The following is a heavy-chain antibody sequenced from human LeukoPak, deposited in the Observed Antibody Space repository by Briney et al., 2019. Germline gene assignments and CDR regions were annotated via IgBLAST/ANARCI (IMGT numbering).Heavy chain of an antibody. Sequence: ASVKVSCKASGYTFTSYGISWVRQAPGQGLEWMGWINPNSGGTNYAQKFQGRVTMTRDTSISTAYMELSRLRSDDTAVYYCARPCSSTSCYTSFDYWGQGTLVTVSS. CDR3: ARPCSSTSCYTSFDY. CDR1: GYTFTSYG. J-gene: IGHJ4*02. CDR2: INPNSGGT. D-gene: IGHD2-2*02. V-gene: IGHV1-2*02.